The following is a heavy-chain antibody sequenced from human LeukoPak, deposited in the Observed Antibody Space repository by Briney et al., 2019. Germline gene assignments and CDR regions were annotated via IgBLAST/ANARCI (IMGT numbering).Heavy chain of an antibody. CDR3: ARGGASGSHLHWFDP. V-gene: IGHV1-69*01. CDR2: IIPIFGTA. Sequence: GASVKVSCKASGGTFSSYAISWVRQAPGQGLEWMGGIIPIFGTANYAQKFQGRVTITADESTSTAYMELSSLRSEDTAVYYCARGGASGSHLHWFDPWGQGTLVTVSS. J-gene: IGHJ5*02. CDR1: GGTFSSYA. D-gene: IGHD3-10*01.